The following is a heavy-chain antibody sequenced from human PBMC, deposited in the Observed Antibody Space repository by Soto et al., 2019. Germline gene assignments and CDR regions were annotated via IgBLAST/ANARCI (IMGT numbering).Heavy chain of an antibody. V-gene: IGHV1-69*01. CDR1: GCTFSSYS. Sequence: QVQLVQSGAEVKKPGSSVKVSCKASGCTFSSYSINWVRQAPGQGLEWMGEIIPIFGTANYAQKFQGRVTITADESTSTAYMELSSLRSADTAVYYCARDGGRHAGGIDYWGQGTLVNVSS. D-gene: IGHD1-26*01. CDR3: ARDGGRHAGGIDY. CDR2: IIPIFGTA. J-gene: IGHJ4*02.